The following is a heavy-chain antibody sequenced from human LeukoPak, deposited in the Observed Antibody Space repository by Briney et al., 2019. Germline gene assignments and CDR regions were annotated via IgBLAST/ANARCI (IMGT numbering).Heavy chain of an antibody. V-gene: IGHV4-34*01. CDR3: ARDLIQLRYFDWLLTNWFDP. CDR2: INHSGST. Sequence: SETLSLTCAVYGGSFSGYYWSWIRQPPGKGLEWIGEINHSGSTNYNPSLKSRVTMSVDTSKNQFSLKLSSVTAADTAVYYCARDLIQLRYFDWLLTNWFDPWGQGTLVTVSS. CDR1: GGSFSGYY. J-gene: IGHJ5*02. D-gene: IGHD3-9*01.